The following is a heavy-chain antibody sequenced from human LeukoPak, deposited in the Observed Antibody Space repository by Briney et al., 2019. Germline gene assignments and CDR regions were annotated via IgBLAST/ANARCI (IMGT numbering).Heavy chain of an antibody. CDR3: ARTPIYYFDNSGYYN. Sequence: SETLSLTRTVSGGSISNYYWSWIRQPAGKGLEWIGLIYARGNTNYNPSLKSRVTMSIDTSKNQFSLKLTSVTAANTAVYYCARTPIYYFDNSGYYNWGQGTLVTVSS. V-gene: IGHV4-4*07. CDR2: IYARGNT. J-gene: IGHJ4*02. D-gene: IGHD3-22*01. CDR1: GGSISNYY.